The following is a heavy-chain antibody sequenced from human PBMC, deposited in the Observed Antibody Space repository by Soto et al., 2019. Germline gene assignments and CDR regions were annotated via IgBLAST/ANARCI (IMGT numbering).Heavy chain of an antibody. V-gene: IGHV3-66*01. Sequence: GGSLRLSCAASGFTVSSNYMSWVRQAPGKGLEWVSVIYSGGSTYYADSVKGRFTISRDNSKNTLYLQMNSLRAEDTAVYYCARGSHTYDIDYSYYMDVWGKGTTVTV. CDR2: IYSGGST. CDR3: ARGSHTYDIDYSYYMDV. J-gene: IGHJ6*03. CDR1: GFTVSSNY. D-gene: IGHD3-9*01.